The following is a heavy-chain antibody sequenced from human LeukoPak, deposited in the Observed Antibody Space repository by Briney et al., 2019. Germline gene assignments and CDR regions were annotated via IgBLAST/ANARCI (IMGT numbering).Heavy chain of an antibody. CDR3: ARRVPTSATRVFDY. D-gene: IGHD2-15*01. CDR2: IYPSDSDT. Sequence: GESLKISCKASGYTFTHYWIGWVRQMPGKGLEWMGIIYPSDSDTEYSPSFQGQVTISADKSITTAYLQWSSLKASDSAMYYCARRVPTSATRVFDYWGQGTLVTVSS. V-gene: IGHV5-51*01. J-gene: IGHJ4*02. CDR1: GYTFTHYW.